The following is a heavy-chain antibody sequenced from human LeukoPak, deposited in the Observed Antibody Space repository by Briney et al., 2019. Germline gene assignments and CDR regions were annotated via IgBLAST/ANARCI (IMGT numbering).Heavy chain of an antibody. Sequence: GGSLRLSCVASGFAFSTYGMSWVRQAPGKGLECVSAITDSGVDTYYADSVKGRFTISRDNSKNTLFLQMDSLRAEDTAVYYCVSRSSDRAFDYWGEGAPVSVSS. CDR1: GFAFSTYG. CDR2: ITDSGVDT. V-gene: IGHV3-23*01. D-gene: IGHD5/OR15-5a*01. J-gene: IGHJ4*02. CDR3: VSRSSDRAFDY.